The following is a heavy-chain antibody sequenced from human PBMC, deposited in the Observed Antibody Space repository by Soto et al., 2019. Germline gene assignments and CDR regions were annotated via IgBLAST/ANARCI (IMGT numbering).Heavy chain of an antibody. CDR1: GYTFTDFY. D-gene: IGHD4-17*01. Sequence: QVRLVQSGAEVRKPGASVKVSCKASGYTFTDFYMYWVRQAPRQGLERMGWINPNSGDTKYAPKFQGWVTMTRDTSISTAYMELRRLTSDDTAVYYCARVDYGDYDAYFDYWGQGTLVTVSS. J-gene: IGHJ4*02. CDR3: ARVDYGDYDAYFDY. V-gene: IGHV1-2*04. CDR2: INPNSGDT.